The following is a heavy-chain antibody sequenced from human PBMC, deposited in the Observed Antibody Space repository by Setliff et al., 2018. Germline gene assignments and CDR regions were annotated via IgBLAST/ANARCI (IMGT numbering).Heavy chain of an antibody. Sequence: SETLSLTCAVSGGSISSGDYSWSWIRQPPGKGLEWIGYIYHSGSTYYNPSLKSRVTMSVDRSKNQFSLKLSSVTAADTAVYYCARSGYGSGSYYKVDYWGQGTLVTVSS. CDR2: IYHSGST. CDR1: GGSISSGDYS. J-gene: IGHJ4*02. D-gene: IGHD3-10*01. CDR3: ARSGYGSGSYYKVDY. V-gene: IGHV4-30-2*01.